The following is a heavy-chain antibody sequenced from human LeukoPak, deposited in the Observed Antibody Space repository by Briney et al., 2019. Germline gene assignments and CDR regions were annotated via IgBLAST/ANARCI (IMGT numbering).Heavy chain of an antibody. CDR1: GFTFSSYS. V-gene: IGHV3-21*01. CDR3: ARASRNRFGVCGMDV. CDR2: ISSSSSYI. J-gene: IGHJ6*02. D-gene: IGHD3-10*01. Sequence: PGGSLRLSCAASGFTFSSYSMNWVRQAPGKGLEWVSSISSSSSYIYYADSVKGRFTISRDNAKNSLYLQMNSLRAEDTAVYYCARASRNRFGVCGMDVWGQGTTVTVSS.